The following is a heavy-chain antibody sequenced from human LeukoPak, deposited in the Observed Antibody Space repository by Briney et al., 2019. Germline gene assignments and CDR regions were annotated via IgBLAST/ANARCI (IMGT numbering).Heavy chain of an antibody. J-gene: IGHJ4*02. CDR1: GYTFTGYY. V-gene: IGHV1-2*02. CDR2: INSNCGGT. CDR3: ASSNYDILTDYYN. D-gene: IGHD3-9*01. Sequence: ASVKVSCKASGYTFTGYYMHWVRQAPGQGLEWMGWINSNCGGTNYAQKFQGRVTMTRETSISTVYMELSRLRSDDTAVYYCASSNYDILTDYYNWGQGTLVTVSS.